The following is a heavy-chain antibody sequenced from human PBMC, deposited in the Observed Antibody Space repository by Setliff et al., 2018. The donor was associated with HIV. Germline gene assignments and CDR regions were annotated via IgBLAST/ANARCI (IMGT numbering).Heavy chain of an antibody. CDR1: GYTFTSYV. J-gene: IGHJ4*02. Sequence: ASVKVSCKTSGYTFTSYVINWVRQAPGQGLEWMGWINTNAGNPTYAQGFTGRFVFSLDTSVSTAYLQISSPQAEDSAVYYCATAYMKAPSRDSSGWYYFAYWGQGTLVTVSS. CDR2: INTNAGNP. CDR3: ATAYMKAPSRDSSGWYYFAY. V-gene: IGHV7-4-1*02. D-gene: IGHD6-19*01.